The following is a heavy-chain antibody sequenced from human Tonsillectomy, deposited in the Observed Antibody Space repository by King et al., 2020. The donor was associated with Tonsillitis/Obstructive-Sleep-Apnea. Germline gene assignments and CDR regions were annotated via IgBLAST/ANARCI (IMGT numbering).Heavy chain of an antibody. V-gene: IGHV1-24*01. J-gene: IGHJ6*03. CDR1: GYTLTELS. CDR2: FDSDDGET. CDR3: ATGVPVVGYYYYYMDV. D-gene: IGHD6-19*01. Sequence: QLVQSGAEVKKPGASVKVSCKVSGYTLTELSMHWVRQAPGKGLEWMGGFDSDDGETIYSQKFQGRVTMNEDTSTDTAYMELSSLRSEDKAVYYCATGVPVVGYYYYYMDVWGKGTTVTVSS.